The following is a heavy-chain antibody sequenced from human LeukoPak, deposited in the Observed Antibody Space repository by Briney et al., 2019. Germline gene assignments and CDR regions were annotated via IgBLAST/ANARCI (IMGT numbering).Heavy chain of an antibody. CDR2: IIRDGSST. CDR3: VRDGDGYNFDY. J-gene: IGHJ4*02. Sequence: GGSLRLSCAASGFTFSSYWMHWVRQAPGKGLEWVSRIIRDGSSTSYADSVRGRFTISRDNAKNTLSPQMDSLRDEDTAVYYCVRDGDGYNFDYWGQGTLVAVSS. V-gene: IGHV3-74*01. CDR1: GFTFSSYW. D-gene: IGHD5-24*01.